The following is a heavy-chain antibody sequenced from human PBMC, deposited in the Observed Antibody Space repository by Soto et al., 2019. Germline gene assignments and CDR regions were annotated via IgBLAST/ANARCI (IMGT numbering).Heavy chain of an antibody. Sequence: ASVNVSCKASGYTFTSYAMHWVRQAPGQRLEWMGWINAGNGNTKYSQKFQGRVTITRDTSASTAYMELSSLRSEDTAVYYCARTSPPYYDFWRNWFDPWGQGTLVTVSS. V-gene: IGHV1-3*01. CDR3: ARTSPPYYDFWRNWFDP. CDR2: INAGNGNT. D-gene: IGHD3-3*01. J-gene: IGHJ5*02. CDR1: GYTFTSYA.